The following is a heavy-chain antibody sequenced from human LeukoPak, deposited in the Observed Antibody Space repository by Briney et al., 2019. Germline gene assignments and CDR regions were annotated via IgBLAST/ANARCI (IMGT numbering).Heavy chain of an antibody. V-gene: IGHV1-69*13. J-gene: IGHJ4*02. CDR1: GGTFTSYA. CDR3: ARSDRYSYGNPHDY. D-gene: IGHD5-18*01. Sequence: SVKVSCKASGGTFTSYAISWVRQAPGQGLEWMGGIIPIFGTANYAQKFQGRVTTTADESTSTAYMELSSLRSEDTAVYYCARSDRYSYGNPHDYWGQGTLVTVSS. CDR2: IIPIFGTA.